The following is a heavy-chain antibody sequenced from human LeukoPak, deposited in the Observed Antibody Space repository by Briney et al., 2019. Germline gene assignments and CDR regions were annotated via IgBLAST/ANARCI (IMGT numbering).Heavy chain of an antibody. V-gene: IGHV4-61*02. CDR1: GGSISSASQY. J-gene: IGHJ4*02. Sequence: PSQTLSLTCTVSGGSISSASQYWGWIRQPAGKGLEWIGRFCTSGNNYNPSLKSRVTLSADTSKNQFSLMLRSVTAADTAVYYCARGTAGRPPYYFDFWGQGTLVTVFS. D-gene: IGHD6-6*01. CDR3: ARGTAGRPPYYFDF. CDR2: FCTSGN.